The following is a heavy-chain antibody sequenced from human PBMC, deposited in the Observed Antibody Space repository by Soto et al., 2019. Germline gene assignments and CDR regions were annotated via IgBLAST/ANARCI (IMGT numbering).Heavy chain of an antibody. CDR3: EKDRAYSSNWPSGHFNH. Sequence: QVQLVESGGGVVQPGRSLRLSCVASRFTFSSYALHWVRQAPGKGLEWMAVISYDGSNRYYADSVKGRFTISRDNSKNTRYLQMNSLKAEDTAVYYCEKDRAYSSNWPSGHFNHWGQGTLISVSS. V-gene: IGHV3-30*04. CDR1: RFTFSSYA. J-gene: IGHJ4*02. D-gene: IGHD6-13*01. CDR2: ISYDGSNR.